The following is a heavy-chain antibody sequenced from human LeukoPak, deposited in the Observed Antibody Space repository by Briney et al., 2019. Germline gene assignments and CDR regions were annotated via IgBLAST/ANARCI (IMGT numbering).Heavy chain of an antibody. CDR2: ISYSGST. V-gene: IGHV4-31*03. D-gene: IGHD3-3*01. CDR1: GGSISSGGYY. J-gene: IGHJ4*02. Sequence: PSETLSLTCTVSGGSISSGGYYWSWIRQHPGKGLEWIGYISYSGSTYYNPSLKSRVTISVDTSKNQFSLKLSSVTAADTAMYYCARERDHYNFWSGYYDYWGREPWSPSHQ. CDR3: ARERDHYNFWSGYYDY.